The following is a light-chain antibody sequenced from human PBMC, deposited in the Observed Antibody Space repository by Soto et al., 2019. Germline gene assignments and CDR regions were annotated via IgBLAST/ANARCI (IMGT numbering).Light chain of an antibody. CDR3: QHYYSRPLT. V-gene: IGKV3-15*01. CDR1: QSVSNK. Sequence: EIVMTQSPATVSVSPGERVTLSCRASQSVSNKLAWYQQKPGQAPRLLIYDASGRAGSVPARLSGSGSGTEFTLTISSLQSEDFAVYYCQHYYSRPLTFCGGTKVDIK. J-gene: IGKJ4*01. CDR2: DAS.